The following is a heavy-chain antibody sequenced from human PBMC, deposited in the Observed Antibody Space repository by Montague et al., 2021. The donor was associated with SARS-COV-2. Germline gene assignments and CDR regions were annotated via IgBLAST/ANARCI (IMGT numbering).Heavy chain of an antibody. J-gene: IGHJ5*02. V-gene: IGHV4-59*01. CDR3: AREDRWNWFDP. Sequence: TNYNPSLETRVTISVDPSKNQFSLKLSSVTAADTAVYYCAREDRWNWFDPWVQGTLVIVSS. D-gene: IGHD5-24*01. CDR2: T.